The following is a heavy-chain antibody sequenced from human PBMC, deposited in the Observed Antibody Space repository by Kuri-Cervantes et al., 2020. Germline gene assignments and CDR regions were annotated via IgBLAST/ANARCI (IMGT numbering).Heavy chain of an antibody. CDR3: ARGWGSSSWYGDY. J-gene: IGHJ4*02. CDR2: MNPNSGNT. CDR1: GCTFTGYY. V-gene: IGHV1-8*02. D-gene: IGHD6-13*01. Sequence: ASVKVSCKASGCTFTGYYMHWVRQAPGQGLEWMGWMNPNSGNTGYAQKFQGRVTMTRNTSISTAYMELSSLRSEDTAVYYCARGWGSSSWYGDYWGQGTLVTVSS.